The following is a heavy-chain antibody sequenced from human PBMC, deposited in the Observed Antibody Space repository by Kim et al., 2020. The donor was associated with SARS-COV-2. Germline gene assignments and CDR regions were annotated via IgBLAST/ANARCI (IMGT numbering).Heavy chain of an antibody. V-gene: IGHV1-8*01. J-gene: IGHJ6*02. Sequence: ASVKVSCKASGYTFTSYDINWVRQATGQGLEWMGWMNPNSGNTGYAQKFQGRVTMTRNTSISTAYMELSSLGSEDTAVYYCAGVGFSSSSWYAGGSYYYYYGMDVWGQGTTVTVSS. CDR3: AGVGFSSSSWYAGGSYYYYYGMDV. CDR1: GYTFTSYD. CDR2: MNPNSGNT. D-gene: IGHD6-13*01.